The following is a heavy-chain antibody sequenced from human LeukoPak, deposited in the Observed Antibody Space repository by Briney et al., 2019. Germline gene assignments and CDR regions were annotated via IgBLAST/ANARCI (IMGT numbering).Heavy chain of an antibody. CDR3: ASQAAAGFFDY. J-gene: IGHJ4*02. CDR1: GGTFSSYA. CDR2: IIPILGIA. D-gene: IGHD6-13*01. Sequence: SVKVSCKASGGTFSSYAISWVRQAPGQGLEWMGRIIPILGIANYAQKFQGRVTITADKSTSTAYMELSSLRSEDTAVYYCASQAAAGFFDYWGQGTLVTVSS. V-gene: IGHV1-69*04.